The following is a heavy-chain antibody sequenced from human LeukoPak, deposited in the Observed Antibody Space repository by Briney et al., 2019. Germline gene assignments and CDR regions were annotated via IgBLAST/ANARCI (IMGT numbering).Heavy chain of an antibody. CDR3: ARGPDCSSTSCYKGGDWFDP. J-gene: IGHJ5*02. D-gene: IGHD2-2*02. CDR1: GGSISSGGYY. Sequence: PSETLSLTCTVSGGSISSGGYYWSWIRQHPGKGLEWIGYIYYSGSTYYNPSLKSRVTISVDTSKNQFSLKLSSVTAADTAVYYCARGPDCSSTSCYKGGDWFDPWGQGTLVTVSS. V-gene: IGHV4-31*03. CDR2: IYYSGST.